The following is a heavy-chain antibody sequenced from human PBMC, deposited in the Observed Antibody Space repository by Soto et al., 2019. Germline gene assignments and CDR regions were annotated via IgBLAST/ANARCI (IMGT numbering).Heavy chain of an antibody. CDR1: GFTVSSNY. J-gene: IGHJ6*02. D-gene: IGHD6-13*01. CDR3: ARDLVSTSWYYYYTMDV. CDR2: IYTDGST. Sequence: PGGSLRLSCEASGFTVSSNYMSWVRQAPGKGLEWVSVIYTDGSTYSADSVKGRFTISRDNSKNTLYLQMNSLRAEDTAVYYCARDLVSTSWYYYYTMDVWGQGTTVTVSS. V-gene: IGHV3-66*01.